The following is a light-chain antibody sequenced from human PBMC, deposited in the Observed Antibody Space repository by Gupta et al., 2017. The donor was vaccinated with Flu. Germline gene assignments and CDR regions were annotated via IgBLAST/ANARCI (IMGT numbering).Light chain of an antibody. J-gene: IGLJ3*02. CDR2: SSN. CDR3: ASWDDSRSGWV. V-gene: IGLV1-47*01. CDR1: SSNIGINF. Sequence: SVLPQPPSASGTPWQRVTISCSGSSSNIGINFVYWYQQLPGSAPKLLVYSSNQRPSGIPDRFSGSKAGTSASLAISGLRAEDEADYYCASWDDSRSGWVFGGGTKLTVL.